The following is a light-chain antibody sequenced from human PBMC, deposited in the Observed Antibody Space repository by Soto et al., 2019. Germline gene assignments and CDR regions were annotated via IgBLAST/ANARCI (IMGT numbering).Light chain of an antibody. V-gene: IGKV1-5*01. CDR3: QQYQRYSRT. CDR1: QSISSW. J-gene: IGKJ1*01. Sequence: DIQMTQSRSTLSASVGDRVTITCRASQSISSWLAWYQQKPGKAPKLLIYDASSLESGVPSRFSGSGSGTEFTLTISSLKPDDFATYYCQQYQRYSRTFGQGTKVDI. CDR2: DAS.